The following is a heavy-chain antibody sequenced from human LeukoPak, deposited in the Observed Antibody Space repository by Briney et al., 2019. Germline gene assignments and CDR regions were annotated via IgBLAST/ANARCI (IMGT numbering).Heavy chain of an antibody. V-gene: IGHV3-74*01. CDR3: VRVRSSNWYDY. D-gene: IGHD1-14*01. CDR1: GFTFSTSW. CDR2: ISSDGSTT. Sequence: GGSLRLSCATSGFTFSTSWMHWVRQAPGKGLVWVSRISSDGSTTTYADSVKGRFTISRDNAKNTLYLQMNSLRVEDTAVYYCVRVRSSNWYDYWGQGALVTVSS. J-gene: IGHJ5*01.